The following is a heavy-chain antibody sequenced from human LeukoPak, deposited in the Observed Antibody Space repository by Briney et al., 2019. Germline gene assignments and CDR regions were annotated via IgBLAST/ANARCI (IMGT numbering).Heavy chain of an antibody. CDR2: ISSSSYI. V-gene: IGHV3-21*01. Sequence: GGSLRLSCAASGFTFSSYSMNWVRQAPGKGLEWVSSISSSSYIYYADSVKGRLTISRDNAKNSLYLQMNSLRAEDTAVYYCARWVGYCSSTSCYTFYYFDYWGQGTLVTVSS. CDR1: GFTFSSYS. J-gene: IGHJ4*02. CDR3: ARWVGYCSSTSCYTFYYFDY. D-gene: IGHD2-2*02.